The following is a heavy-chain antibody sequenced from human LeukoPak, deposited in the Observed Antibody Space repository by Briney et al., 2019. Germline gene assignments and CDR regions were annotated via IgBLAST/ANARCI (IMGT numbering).Heavy chain of an antibody. CDR2: ISWNSGYI. V-gene: IGHV3-9*01. CDR3: AKDSGSYYTYYFDY. D-gene: IGHD3-10*01. Sequence: GGSLRLSCKGSGVTFEDYYLSWIRQAPGKGLEWVSGISWNSGYIGYANSVKGRFTISRDNAKNSLYLQMNSLRAEDTALYYCAKDSGSYYTYYFDYWGQGTLVTVSS. CDR1: GVTFEDYY. J-gene: IGHJ4*02.